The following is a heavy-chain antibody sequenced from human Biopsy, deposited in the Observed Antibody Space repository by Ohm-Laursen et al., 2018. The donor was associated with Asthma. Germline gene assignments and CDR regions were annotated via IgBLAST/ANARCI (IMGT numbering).Heavy chain of an antibody. J-gene: IGHJ4*02. CDR3: ARKAGSCISRTCYSLDF. Sequence: SSVKVSCKSLGGTFNTYVIGWVRQAPGQGLEWMGGVNSVFGTTTYPQKFQDRVTITADDSTSTVYMELSSLRSEDTAVYYCARKAGSCISRTCYSLDFWGQGNLVTVSS. CDR2: VNSVFGTT. D-gene: IGHD2-2*01. V-gene: IGHV1-69*01. CDR1: GGTFNTYV.